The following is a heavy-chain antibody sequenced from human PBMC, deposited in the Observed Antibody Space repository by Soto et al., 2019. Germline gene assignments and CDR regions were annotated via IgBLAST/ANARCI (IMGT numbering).Heavy chain of an antibody. D-gene: IGHD3-9*01. CDR3: AIFETTYDYYHSGMDV. J-gene: IGHJ6*02. Sequence: CIRQPPGKGLEWMGRIDPSDSYTNYSPSFQGHVTISADKSSSTAYLQWSSLKASDTAMYYCAIFETTYDYYHSGMDVWGQGTTVTVSS. V-gene: IGHV5-10-1*01. CDR2: IDPSDSYT.